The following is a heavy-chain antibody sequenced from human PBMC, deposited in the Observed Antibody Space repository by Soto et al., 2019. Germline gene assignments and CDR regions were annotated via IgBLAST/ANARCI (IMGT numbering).Heavy chain of an antibody. Sequence: GGSLRLSCAASGFTFSSYAMSWVRQAPGKGLEWVSAISGSGGSTYYADTVKGRFTISRDNSKNKLYLQMNSLRAEDTAVYHCAKMGVSGSYFDYLGQGTLVTVSS. D-gene: IGHD1-26*01. V-gene: IGHV3-23*01. J-gene: IGHJ4*02. CDR1: GFTFSSYA. CDR3: AKMGVSGSYFDY. CDR2: ISGSGGST.